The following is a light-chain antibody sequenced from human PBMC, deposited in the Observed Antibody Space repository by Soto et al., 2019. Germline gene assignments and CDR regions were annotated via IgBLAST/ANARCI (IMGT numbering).Light chain of an antibody. CDR2: EVS. V-gene: IGLV2-14*01. J-gene: IGLJ1*01. Sequence: LTQPASVSGSPGQSITISCTGTSSDVGGYNYVSWYQQHPGKAPKLMIYEVSNRPSGVSNRFSGSKSGNTASLTISGLQAEDEADYYCSSYTSSSNYVFGTGTKVTVL. CDR1: SSDVGGYNY. CDR3: SSYTSSSNYV.